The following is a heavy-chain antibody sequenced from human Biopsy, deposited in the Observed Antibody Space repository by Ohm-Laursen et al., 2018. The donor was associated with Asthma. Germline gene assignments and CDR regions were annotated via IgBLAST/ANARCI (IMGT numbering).Heavy chain of an antibody. CDR1: GYTFIGCH. J-gene: IGHJ5*02. V-gene: IGHV1-2*06. CDR2: INPDSGGT. D-gene: IGHD6-13*01. CDR3: ARGQKSAGDRWFDP. Sequence: PSVSVSCTVYGYTFIGCHIHWMRQAPGQGIEWMGRINPDSGGTNYAQKFQGRVTMTRDTSISTVYMEVSRLRSDDTAVYYCARGQKSAGDRWFDPWGQGTLVTVSS.